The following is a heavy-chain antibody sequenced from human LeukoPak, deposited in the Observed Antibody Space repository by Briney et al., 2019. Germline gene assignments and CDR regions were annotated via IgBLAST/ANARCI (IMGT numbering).Heavy chain of an antibody. V-gene: IGHV3-7*01. J-gene: IGHJ4*02. Sequence: GGSLRLSCAASGFILSGYFMSWVRQAPGKGLEWVASIKHDGSEEYYVDSVRGRFTISRDNTKSSLYLQMSSLRAEDTAVYYCAKDYYDISGSRYDFWGQGTLVTVSS. CDR3: AKDYYDISGSRYDF. D-gene: IGHD3-22*01. CDR1: GFILSGYF. CDR2: IKHDGSEE.